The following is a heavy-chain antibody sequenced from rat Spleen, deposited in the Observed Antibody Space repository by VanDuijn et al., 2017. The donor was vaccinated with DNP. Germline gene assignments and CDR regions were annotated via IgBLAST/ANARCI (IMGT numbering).Heavy chain of an antibody. CDR2: IFYAGTTT. J-gene: IGHJ2*01. Sequence: EVRLVESGGGLVQPGRSLKLSCAASGFTFSDYNMAWVRQAPKRGLEWVATIFYAGTTTYYRGSVKGRFTISRDNANGTLYLQMNSLRSEDTATYYCTRGGTYYFDYWGQGVMVTVSS. V-gene: IGHV5-7*01. CDR1: GFTFSDYN. CDR3: TRGGTYYFDY.